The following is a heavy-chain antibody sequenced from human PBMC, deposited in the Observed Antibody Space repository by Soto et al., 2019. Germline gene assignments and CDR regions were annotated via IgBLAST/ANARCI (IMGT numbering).Heavy chain of an antibody. D-gene: IGHD4-17*01. CDR2: ISSSSSTI. CDR1: GFTFSSYS. J-gene: IGHJ6*02. V-gene: IGHV3-48*02. Sequence: EVQLVESGGGLVQPGGSLRLSCAASGFTFSSYSMNWVRQAPGKGLEWVSYISSSSSTIYYADSVKGRFTISRDNAKNSLYLQMTSLRDEDTAVYYCASEYDYGDLNYYYCGMDVWGQGTTVTVPS. CDR3: ASEYDYGDLNYYYCGMDV.